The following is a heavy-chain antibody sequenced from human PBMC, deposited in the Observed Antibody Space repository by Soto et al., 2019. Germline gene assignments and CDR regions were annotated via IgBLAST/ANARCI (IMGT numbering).Heavy chain of an antibody. Sequence: QVQLQESGPGLVKPSETLSLTCTVSGGSISSYYWSWIRQPPGKGLEWIGYIYSSGSTNYNPSLMSRVTISVDTSKNKFSLKLSSVTAADTAVYYCARDRLAAAGGGRRWFDPWGQGTLVTVSS. J-gene: IGHJ5*02. CDR3: ARDRLAAAGGGRRWFDP. CDR2: IYSSGST. D-gene: IGHD6-13*01. CDR1: GGSISSYY. V-gene: IGHV4-59*01.